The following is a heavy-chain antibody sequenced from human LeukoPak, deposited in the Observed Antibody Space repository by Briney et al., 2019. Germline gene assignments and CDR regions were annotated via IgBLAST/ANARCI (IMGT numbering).Heavy chain of an antibody. CDR2: ISSSSSYI. V-gene: IGHV3-21*01. D-gene: IGHD3-3*01. CDR3: AGGDFWSGCYGD. Sequence: PGGSLRLSCAASGFTFSSYSMNWVRQAPGKGLEWVSSISSSSSYIYYADSVKGRFTISRDNAKNSLYLQMNSLRAEDTAVYYCAGGDFWSGCYGDWGQGTLVTVSS. CDR1: GFTFSSYS. J-gene: IGHJ4*02.